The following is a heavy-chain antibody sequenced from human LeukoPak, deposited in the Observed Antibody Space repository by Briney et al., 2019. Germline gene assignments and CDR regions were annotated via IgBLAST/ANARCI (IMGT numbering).Heavy chain of an antibody. V-gene: IGHV1-18*01. Sequence: GASVKVSCKASGYTFTSYGISWVRQAPGQGLEWMGWISAYNGNTNYAQKLQGRVTMTTDTSTSTAYMELRSLRSDDTAVYYCASGPLYCSGGSCYSNYWGQGTLVTVSS. CDR1: GYTFTSYG. J-gene: IGHJ4*02. D-gene: IGHD2-15*01. CDR2: ISAYNGNT. CDR3: ASGPLYCSGGSCYSNY.